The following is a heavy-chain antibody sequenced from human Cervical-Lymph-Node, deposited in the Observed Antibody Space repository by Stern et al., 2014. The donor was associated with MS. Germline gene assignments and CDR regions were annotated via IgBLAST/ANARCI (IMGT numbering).Heavy chain of an antibody. Sequence: VQLEESGAEVKKPGSSVKVSCKASGGTFSSYAISWVRQAPGQGLEWMGGVIPIFGTANYAQKFQGRVTITADESTSTAYMELSRLRSEDTAVYYCARGELKEGLVRGMDVWGQGTTVTVSS. CDR3: ARGELKEGLVRGMDV. V-gene: IGHV1-69*01. D-gene: IGHD1-26*01. CDR1: GGTFSSYA. J-gene: IGHJ6*02. CDR2: VIPIFGTA.